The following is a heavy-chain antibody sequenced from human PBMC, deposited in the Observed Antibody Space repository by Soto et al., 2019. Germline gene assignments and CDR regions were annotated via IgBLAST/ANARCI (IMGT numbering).Heavy chain of an antibody. Sequence: PSETLSLTCNVSGGSISGYYWSWIRQPPGKGLEWIGYMYHSGSTKYNPSLKSRVTISVDTSKNQFSLKLSSVTAADTAVYYCARGRKYYDFWSGYYGSYYYYMDVWGKGTTVTVSS. J-gene: IGHJ6*03. V-gene: IGHV4-59*12. CDR1: GGSISGYY. CDR2: MYHSGST. CDR3: ARGRKYYDFWSGYYGSYYYYMDV. D-gene: IGHD3-3*01.